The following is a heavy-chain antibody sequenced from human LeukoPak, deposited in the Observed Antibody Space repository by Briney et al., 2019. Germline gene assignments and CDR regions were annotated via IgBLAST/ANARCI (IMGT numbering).Heavy chain of an antibody. V-gene: IGHV3-21*01. D-gene: IGHD3-16*01. CDR2: IGGSSSSI. CDR1: GFTFSNAW. CDR3: AREEGESFDY. J-gene: IGHJ4*02. Sequence: SGGSLRLSCAASGFTFSNAWMNLVRQAPGEGLEWVSSIGGSSSSIYYADSVKGRFTISRDNAKNSLYLQMNSLRAEDTAVYYCAREEGESFDYWGQGTLVTVSS.